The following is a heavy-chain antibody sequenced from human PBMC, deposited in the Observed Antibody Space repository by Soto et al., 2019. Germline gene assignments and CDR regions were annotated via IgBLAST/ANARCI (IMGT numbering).Heavy chain of an antibody. D-gene: IGHD3-16*01. Sequence: QLQLQESGPGLVKPSETLSLPCTVSGCSISSNSYYWDWIRQPPGKGLEWIGSMYYSGATYHNPALQSRVTISVDTSKNQFSLHLGSVTAADTAVYYCARHASYDSVWGKSDGSDYWGQGTLVTVSS. V-gene: IGHV4-39*01. CDR2: MYYSGAT. J-gene: IGHJ4*02. CDR3: ARHASYDSVWGKSDGSDY. CDR1: GCSISSNSYY.